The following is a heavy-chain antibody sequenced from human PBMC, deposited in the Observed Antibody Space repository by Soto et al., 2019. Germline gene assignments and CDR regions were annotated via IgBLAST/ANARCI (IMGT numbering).Heavy chain of an antibody. CDR3: AQWPSVTLSGYWSDP. CDR2: ISGSGGST. V-gene: IGHV3-23*01. CDR1: GFTFSSYA. J-gene: IGHJ5*02. Sequence: GGSLRLSCASSGFTFSSYAIIWVRQAPVKGLEWVSAISGSGGSTYYADSVKGRFTISRDNSKNTLYLQMNSLRAEDTAVYYCAQWPSVTLSGYWSDPWGQGTLVTVSS. D-gene: IGHD4-17*01.